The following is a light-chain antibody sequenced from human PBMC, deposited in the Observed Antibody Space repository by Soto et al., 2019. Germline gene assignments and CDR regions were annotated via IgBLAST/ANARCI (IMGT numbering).Light chain of an antibody. V-gene: IGLV2-11*01. CDR3: CSYAGNDTYVV. CDR1: SSDVGGYNF. J-gene: IGLJ2*01. CDR2: DVS. Sequence: QSALTQPSSVSGSPGQSVTMSCTGTSSDVGGYNFVSWYQHHPGKAPKVMIYDVSQRPSGVPDLFSGSKSGNTASLTISGLYSEDEANYYCCSYAGNDTYVVFGGGTKLTVL.